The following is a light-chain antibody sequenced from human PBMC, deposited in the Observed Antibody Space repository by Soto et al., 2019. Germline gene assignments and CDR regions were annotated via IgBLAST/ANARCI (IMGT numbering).Light chain of an antibody. J-gene: IGLJ2*01. CDR1: SSDVGGYNY. Sequence: ALTQPPSASGSPGQSVTISCTGTSSDVGGYNYVSWYQQHPGKAPKLMIYEVSKRPSGVPDRFSGSKSGNTASLTVSGLQAEDEADYYCSSYAGSPVVFGGGTKLTVL. CDR2: EVS. V-gene: IGLV2-8*01. CDR3: SSYAGSPVV.